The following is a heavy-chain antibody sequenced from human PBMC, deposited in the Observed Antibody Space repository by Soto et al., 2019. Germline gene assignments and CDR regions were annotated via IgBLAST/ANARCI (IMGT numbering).Heavy chain of an antibody. V-gene: IGHV3-30*18. CDR3: AKVGVFEMYYDSHDFDY. J-gene: IGHJ4*02. D-gene: IGHD3-22*01. CDR1: GFTFSRYG. Sequence: QVQLVESGGGVVQPGRSLRLSCAASGFTFSRYGMHWVRQAPGKGLEWVAVISYDGSNKYYADSVKGRFTISRDNSKNTLYLQMNSLRAEDTAVYYCAKVGVFEMYYDSHDFDYWGQGTLVTVSS. CDR2: ISYDGSNK.